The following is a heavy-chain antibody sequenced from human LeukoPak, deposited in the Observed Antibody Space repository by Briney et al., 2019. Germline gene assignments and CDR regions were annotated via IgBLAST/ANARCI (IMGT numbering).Heavy chain of an antibody. Sequence: PGGSLRLSCAASGSTFSSYSMSWVRQAPGKGLEWVSSISSSGSYISYSDSVKGRFTISRDNAKNSLYLQMNSLRAEETAVYYCARVGCRGGSCSSRGDFYYGMDVWGQGTTVTVSS. D-gene: IGHD2-15*01. CDR3: ARVGCRGGSCSSRGDFYYGMDV. CDR1: GSTFSSYS. V-gene: IGHV3-21*01. CDR2: ISSSGSYI. J-gene: IGHJ6*02.